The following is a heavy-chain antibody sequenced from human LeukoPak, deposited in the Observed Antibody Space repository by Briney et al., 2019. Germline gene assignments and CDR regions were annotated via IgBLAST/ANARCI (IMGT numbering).Heavy chain of an antibody. CDR3: AREGFYFFDF. CDR1: GFTFSDYY. Sequence: GGSLRLSCAASGFTFSDYYMSWIRQAPGKGLEWVSYISSSGSTIYYADSVKGRFTISRDNAKDSVYLQMNSLRAEDSAIYYCAREGFYFFDFWGQGTLVTVSS. CDR2: ISSSGSTI. J-gene: IGHJ4*01. V-gene: IGHV3-11*04.